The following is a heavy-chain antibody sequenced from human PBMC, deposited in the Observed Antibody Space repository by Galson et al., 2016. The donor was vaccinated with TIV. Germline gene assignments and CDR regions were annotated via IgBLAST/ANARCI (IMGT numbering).Heavy chain of an antibody. V-gene: IGHV3-74*01. J-gene: IGHJ3*02. Sequence: SLRLSCAASGFTFNTWMHWVRQAPGKGLVWVSRLNADGDWAHYADSVKGRFTISRDNAKNTVYLQMDSLRVEDTAVYYCAREAWYYFESSGQPNPRQSDALDIWGQGTTVTVAS. CDR3: AREAWYYFESSGQPNPRQSDALDI. CDR2: LNADGDWA. CDR1: GFTFNTW. D-gene: IGHD3-22*01.